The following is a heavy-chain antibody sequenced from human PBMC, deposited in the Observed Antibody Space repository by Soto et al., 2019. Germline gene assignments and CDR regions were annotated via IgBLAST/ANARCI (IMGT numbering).Heavy chain of an antibody. D-gene: IGHD2-2*01. CDR2: IIPIFGTA. J-gene: IGHJ5*02. Sequence: QVQLVQSGAEVKKTGSSVKVYCKASGGTFSSYAISWVRQAPGQGREWMGGIIPIFGTANYAQKFQGRVTIPADESTSTAYMELSSRRSEDTAVYYCAGRNVPGGWFDPWGQGTLVTVSS. CDR1: GGTFSSYA. V-gene: IGHV1-69*12. CDR3: AGRNVPGGWFDP.